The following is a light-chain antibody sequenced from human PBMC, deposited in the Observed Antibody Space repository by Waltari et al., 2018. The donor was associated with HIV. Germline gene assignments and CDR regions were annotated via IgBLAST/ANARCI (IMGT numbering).Light chain of an antibody. Sequence: DIQMTQSPSSLYASVGDRVTIPCRASQTISSYLNWYQQKPENAPKLLIYAASSLQSGVPSRFSGSGSGTDFTLTISSLQPEDFATYYCQQSYSTPWTFGQGTKVEIK. CDR3: QQSYSTPWT. CDR2: AAS. CDR1: QTISSY. J-gene: IGKJ1*01. V-gene: IGKV1-39*01.